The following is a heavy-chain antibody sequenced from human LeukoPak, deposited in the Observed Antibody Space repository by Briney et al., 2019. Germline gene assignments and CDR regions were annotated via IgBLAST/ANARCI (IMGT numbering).Heavy chain of an antibody. D-gene: IGHD6-13*01. V-gene: IGHV3-11*01. Sequence: GGSLRLSCAASGFTFSDYYMSWIREAPGKGLEGVSYISSSGSTIYYADSVKGRFTISRDNAKNSLYLQMNSLRAEDTAVYYCARASAAAGTFKWLLPFDYWGQGTLVTVSS. J-gene: IGHJ4*02. CDR2: ISSSGSTI. CDR3: ARASAAAGTFKWLLPFDY. CDR1: GFTFSDYY.